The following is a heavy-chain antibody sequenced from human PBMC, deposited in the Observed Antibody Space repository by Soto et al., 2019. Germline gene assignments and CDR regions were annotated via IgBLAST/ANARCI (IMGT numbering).Heavy chain of an antibody. CDR3: AREMVRGVGSDY. Sequence: QVQLVQSGAEVKKPGASVKVSCKASGYTFTSYGISWVRQVPGQGLEWMGWISTYNGNTKYAQKRQGRVTMTTYTSPSTAYMELRSLRSDDTAVFYCAREMVRGVGSDYWGQGTLVTVSS. J-gene: IGHJ4*02. V-gene: IGHV1-18*01. CDR1: GYTFTSYG. CDR2: ISTYNGNT. D-gene: IGHD3-10*01.